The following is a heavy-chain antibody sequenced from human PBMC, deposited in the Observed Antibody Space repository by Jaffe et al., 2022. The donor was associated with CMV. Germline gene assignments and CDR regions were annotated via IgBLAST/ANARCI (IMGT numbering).Heavy chain of an antibody. CDR3: ARSAGTTFVYYYYYMDV. Sequence: EVQLVESGGGLVQPGGSLRLSCAASGFTFSSYEMNWVRQAPGKGLEWVSYISSSGSTIYYADSVKGRFTISRDNAKNSLYLQMNSLRAEDTAVYYCARSAGTTFVYYYYYMDVWGKGTTVTVSS. V-gene: IGHV3-48*03. CDR2: ISSSGSTI. J-gene: IGHJ6*03. CDR1: GFTFSSYE. D-gene: IGHD1-7*01.